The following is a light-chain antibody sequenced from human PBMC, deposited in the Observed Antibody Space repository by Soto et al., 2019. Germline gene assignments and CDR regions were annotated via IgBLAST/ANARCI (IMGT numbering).Light chain of an antibody. J-gene: IGKJ3*01. CDR2: DAS. CDR1: QSVSSY. Sequence: EIVLTQSPATLSLSPGERVTLSCRASQSVSSYLAWYQQKPGQAPRLLIYDASKRATGIPPRFSGRGSGTDFTPAISSLEPEDFAVYYCQQRSDWPVTFGPGTTVDFK. V-gene: IGKV3-11*01. CDR3: QQRSDWPVT.